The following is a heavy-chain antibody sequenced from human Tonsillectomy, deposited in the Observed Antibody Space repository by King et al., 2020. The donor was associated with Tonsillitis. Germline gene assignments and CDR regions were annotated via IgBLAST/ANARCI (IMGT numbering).Heavy chain of an antibody. V-gene: IGHV1-69*01. Sequence: VQLVQSGAEVKKPGSSVKVSCKASGGTFSSYALSWVRQTPGQGLEWMGGIIPIFGTANYAQKFQGRVTITADESTSTAYMGLSSRTSEDTAVYYCAGDYRDYYDSSGFQGAFDFWGQGTMVTVSS. D-gene: IGHD3-22*01. CDR1: GGTFSSYA. CDR3: AGDYRDYYDSSGFQGAFDF. CDR2: IIPIFGTA. J-gene: IGHJ3*01.